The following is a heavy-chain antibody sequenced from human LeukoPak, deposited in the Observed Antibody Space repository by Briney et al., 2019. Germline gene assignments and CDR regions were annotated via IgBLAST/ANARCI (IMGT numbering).Heavy chain of an antibody. CDR3: ARSPGGPGLGDDY. D-gene: IGHD3-16*01. CDR2: INPNSGGT. J-gene: IGHJ4*02. Sequence: GASVKVSCKASGYTFTDYYMHWVRQAPGQGLEWMGWINPNSGGTNYAQNFQGRVTMTRDTSISTAYMELSRLKSDDTAVYYCARSPGGPGLGDDYWGQGTLVNVSS. CDR1: GYTFTDYY. V-gene: IGHV1-2*02.